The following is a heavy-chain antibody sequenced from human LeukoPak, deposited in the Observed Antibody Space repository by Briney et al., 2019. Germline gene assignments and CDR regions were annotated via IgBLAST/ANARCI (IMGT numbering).Heavy chain of an antibody. CDR2: IKHDGSEK. CDR3: ATYDYVIKWFDP. J-gene: IGHJ5*02. Sequence: PGGSLRLSCAASGFTFSRHWMTWVRQAPGKGLEWVANIKHDGSEKNYVDSVKGRFTISRDNAKNSLYLQMNSLRAEDTAVYYCATYDYVIKWFDPWGQGTLVTVSS. CDR1: GFTFSRHW. D-gene: IGHD3-16*01. V-gene: IGHV3-7*03.